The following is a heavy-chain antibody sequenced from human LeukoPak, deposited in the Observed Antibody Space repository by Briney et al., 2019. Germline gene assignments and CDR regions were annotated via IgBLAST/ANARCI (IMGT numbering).Heavy chain of an antibody. CDR3: ARLPTGYPNWFDT. V-gene: IGHV4-34*01. Sequence: SSETLSLTCAVYGGSFSGYYWSWIRQPPGKGLELIAAIHYTGSTYYNPSFMSRVTISVDTSKNQFSLKLNSLTATDTAVYYCARLPTGYPNWFDTWGQGILVTVSS. D-gene: IGHD5-18*01. J-gene: IGHJ5*02. CDR1: GGSFSGYY. CDR2: IHYTGST.